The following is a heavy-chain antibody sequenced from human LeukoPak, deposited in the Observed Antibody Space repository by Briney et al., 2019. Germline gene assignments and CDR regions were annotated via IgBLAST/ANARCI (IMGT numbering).Heavy chain of an antibody. J-gene: IGHJ4*02. V-gene: IGHV4-59*01. D-gene: IGHD5-24*01. CDR3: VRGAGWLPDY. Sequence: SETLSLTCTVSGXSLSSYYCSWIRQSPGKGLEWIGLISYSGSTKYNSSLESRVTISADTSKSQCSLKLSSVTAADTAVYYCVRGAGWLPDYWGQGTLVTVSS. CDR2: ISYSGST. CDR1: GXSLSSYY.